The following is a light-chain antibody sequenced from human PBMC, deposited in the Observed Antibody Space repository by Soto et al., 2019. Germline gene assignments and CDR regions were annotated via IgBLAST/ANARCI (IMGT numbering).Light chain of an antibody. CDR3: CSYAGTYTYV. V-gene: IGLV2-11*01. Sequence: QSALTQPRSVSGSPGQSVTISCTGTSSDVGAYNYVSWYQQHPGKAPKLMTYDVNKRPSGVPDRFSGSKSGNTASLTISGPQSEDEADYFCCSYAGTYTYVFATGTKVTVL. J-gene: IGLJ1*01. CDR2: DVN. CDR1: SSDVGAYNY.